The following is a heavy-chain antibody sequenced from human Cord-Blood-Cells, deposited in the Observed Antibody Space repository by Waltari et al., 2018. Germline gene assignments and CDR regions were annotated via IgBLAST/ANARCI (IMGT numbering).Heavy chain of an antibody. CDR1: GFPFGDYA. Sequence: EVQLVESGGGLVKPGRSLRLSCPASGFPFGDYAIRWFRQAPGTGLAWVGFIRSKAYGGTTEYAASVKGRFTISRDDSKSIAYLQMNSLKTEDTAVYYCTSQHIVVVPAAIAFDIWGQGTMVTVSS. V-gene: IGHV3-49*05. CDR2: IRSKAYGGTT. D-gene: IGHD2-2*01. J-gene: IGHJ3*02. CDR3: TSQHIVVVPAAIAFDI.